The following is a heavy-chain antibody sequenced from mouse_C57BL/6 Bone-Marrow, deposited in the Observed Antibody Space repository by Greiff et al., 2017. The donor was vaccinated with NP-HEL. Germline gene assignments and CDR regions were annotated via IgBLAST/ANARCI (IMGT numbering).Heavy chain of an antibody. V-gene: IGHV5-4*03. J-gene: IGHJ4*01. CDR1: GFTFSSYA. CDR2: ISDGGSYT. D-gene: IGHD2-1*01. Sequence: EVKVVESGGGLVKPGGSLKLSCAASGFTFSSYAMSWVRQTPEKRLEWVATISDGGSYTYYPDNVKGRFTISRDNAKNNLYLQMSHLKSEDTAMYYCARVVYYDAMDYWGQGTSVTVSS. CDR3: ARVVYYDAMDY.